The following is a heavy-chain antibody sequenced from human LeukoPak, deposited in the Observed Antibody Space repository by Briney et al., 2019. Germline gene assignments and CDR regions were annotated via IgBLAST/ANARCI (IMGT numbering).Heavy chain of an antibody. J-gene: IGHJ5*02. D-gene: IGHD6-13*01. CDR2: IIPIFGTA. CDR3: ARGSSWYLKYNWFDP. Sequence: SVKVSCKASGGTFSSYAISWVRQAPGQGLEWMGGIIPIFGTANYAQKFQGRVTITADKSTSTAYMELSSLRSEDTAVYYCARGSSWYLKYNWFDPWGQGTLVTVSS. V-gene: IGHV1-69*06. CDR1: GGTFSSYA.